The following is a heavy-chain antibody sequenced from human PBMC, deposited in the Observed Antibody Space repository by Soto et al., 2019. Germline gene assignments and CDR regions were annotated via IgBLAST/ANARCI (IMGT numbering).Heavy chain of an antibody. Sequence: LSLTCTVSGGSISSYYWSWIRQPPGKGLEWIGNIYYSGSTNYNPSLKSRVTISVDTSKNQFSLKLSSVTAADTAVYYCARERYYGLDVWGQGTTVTVYS. CDR2: IYYSGST. CDR1: GGSISSYY. V-gene: IGHV4-59*01. J-gene: IGHJ6*02. CDR3: ARERYYGLDV.